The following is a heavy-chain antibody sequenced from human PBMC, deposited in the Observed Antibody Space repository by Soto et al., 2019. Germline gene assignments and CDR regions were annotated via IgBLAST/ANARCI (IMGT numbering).Heavy chain of an antibody. D-gene: IGHD6-19*01. CDR3: ARGPEFSGSVAGTQVYYYYGMDV. V-gene: IGHV1-69*13. J-gene: IGHJ6*02. CDR2: IIPIFGTA. Sequence: SVKVSCKASGGTFSSYAISWVRQAPGQGLEWMGGIIPIFGTANYAQKFQGRVTITADESTSTAYMELSSLRSEDTAVYYCARGPEFSGSVAGTQVYYYYGMDVWGQGTTVTVSS. CDR1: GGTFSSYA.